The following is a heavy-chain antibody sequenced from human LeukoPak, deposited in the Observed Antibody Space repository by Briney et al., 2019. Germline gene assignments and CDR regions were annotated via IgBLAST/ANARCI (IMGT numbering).Heavy chain of an antibody. CDR2: INSGGIT. J-gene: IGHJ4*02. CDR3: ARLSGYFDY. D-gene: IGHD3-10*01. V-gene: IGHV3-66*04. Sequence: GGSLRLSCAASGFTFSSNYMSWVRQAPGKGLEWVSAINSGGITDYADFAKGRYTITSEHYKKTLYLQMNNMRADDTAVDYCARLSGYFDYWGQGTLVTVSS. CDR1: GFTFSSNY.